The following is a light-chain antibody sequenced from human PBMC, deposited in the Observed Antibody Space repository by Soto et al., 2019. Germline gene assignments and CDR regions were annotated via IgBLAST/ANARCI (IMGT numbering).Light chain of an antibody. CDR2: EVT. CDR1: SNDVGGYDL. J-gene: IGLJ1*01. CDR3: SSYAGTAYV. V-gene: IGLV2-8*01. Sequence: QSALTQPASVSGSPGQSITISCTGTSNDVGGYDLVSWYQHHPGKAPKLMIYEVTKRPSGVPDRFSGSKSGNTASLTVSGLQTEDEADYYCSSYAGTAYVFGTGTKLTVL.